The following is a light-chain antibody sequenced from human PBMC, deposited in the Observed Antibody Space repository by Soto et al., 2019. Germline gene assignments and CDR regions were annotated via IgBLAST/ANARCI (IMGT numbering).Light chain of an antibody. V-gene: IGLV2-14*01. Sequence: QSVLTQPASVSGSPGQSITISCTGTSSDVGGYKYVSWYQQHPGKAPKLMIYDVSNRPSGVSNRFSGSKSGNTASLTISGLQAEDEADYYCSSYAGSSTLHVFGAGTKVTVL. CDR2: DVS. CDR1: SSDVGGYKY. J-gene: IGLJ1*01. CDR3: SSYAGSSTLHV.